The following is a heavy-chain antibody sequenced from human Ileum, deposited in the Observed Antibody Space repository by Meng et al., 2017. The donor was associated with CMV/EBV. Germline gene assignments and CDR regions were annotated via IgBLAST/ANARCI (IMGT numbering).Heavy chain of an antibody. CDR3: ARDLDYDILTGYPRTYYYYGMDV. Sequence: SVKVSCKASGGTFSNYAISWVRQAPGQGLQWMGGIIPIFGTANYPQKFQGRVTITTDESTGTAYMELSSLRSEDTAVYYCARDLDYDILTGYPRTYYYYGMDVWGQETMVTVSS. CDR2: IIPIFGTA. J-gene: IGHJ6*01. D-gene: IGHD3-9*01. CDR1: GGTFSNYA. V-gene: IGHV1-69*05.